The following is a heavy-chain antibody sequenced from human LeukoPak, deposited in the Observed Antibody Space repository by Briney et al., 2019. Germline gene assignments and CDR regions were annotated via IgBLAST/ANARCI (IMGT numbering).Heavy chain of an antibody. Sequence: ASVKVSCKAPGGTFSSYAISWVRQAPGQGLEWMGRIIPILGIANYAQKFQGRVTITADKSTSTAYMELSSLRSDDTAVFYCARVSAYCTSTSCHDYWGRGTLVTVSS. CDR2: IIPILGIA. J-gene: IGHJ4*02. CDR3: ARVSAYCTSTSCHDY. D-gene: IGHD2-2*01. CDR1: GGTFSSYA. V-gene: IGHV1-69*04.